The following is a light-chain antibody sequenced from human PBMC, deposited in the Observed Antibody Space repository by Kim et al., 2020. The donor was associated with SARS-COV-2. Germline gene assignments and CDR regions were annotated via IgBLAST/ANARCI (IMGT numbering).Light chain of an antibody. V-gene: IGKV1-6*01. Sequence: ASVGARVTITCRASQGIRNDLGWYQQKPGKAPKLLIYAASSLQSGVPSRFSGSGSGTDFALTISSLQPEDFATYYCLQDYNYPFTFGPGTKVDIK. CDR2: AAS. CDR3: LQDYNYPFT. CDR1: QGIRND. J-gene: IGKJ3*01.